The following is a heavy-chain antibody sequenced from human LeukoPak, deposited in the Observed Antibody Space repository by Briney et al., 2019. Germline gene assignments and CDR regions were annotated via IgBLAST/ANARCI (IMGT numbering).Heavy chain of an antibody. CDR1: YYTMNSGYC. CDR3: ARGPAYSWLRSGGVCFFDL. V-gene: IGHV4-34*01. Sequence: SETLSLTCNVYYYTMNSGYCWSWIRQTPRNGLEGIGETTHSGSTDYNPSLKSRVSVSVDTSKNQFSLRLTSVTAADTAVYYCARGPAYSWLRSGGVCFFDLWGQGGLVTVSS. J-gene: IGHJ4*02. CDR2: TTHSGST. D-gene: IGHD2-21*02.